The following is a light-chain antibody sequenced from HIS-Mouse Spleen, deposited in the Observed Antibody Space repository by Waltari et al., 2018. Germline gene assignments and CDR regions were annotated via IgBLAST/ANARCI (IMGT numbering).Light chain of an antibody. CDR3: CSYAGSSTWV. CDR1: SSDAGSYNF. J-gene: IGLJ3*02. CDR2: EGS. Sequence: QSALTQPASVSGSPGQSITISCTGTSSDAGSYNFVSWYQQHPGKAPKLMIYEGSKRPSGVSNRFSGSKSGNTASLTISGLQAEDEADYYCCSYAGSSTWVFGGGTKLTVL. V-gene: IGLV2-23*01.